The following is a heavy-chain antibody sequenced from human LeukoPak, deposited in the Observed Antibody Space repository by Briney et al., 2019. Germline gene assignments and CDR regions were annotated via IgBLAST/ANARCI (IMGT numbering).Heavy chain of an antibody. CDR2: ISGNGGST. CDR1: GLTFSSYA. V-gene: IGHV3-23*01. J-gene: IGHJ2*01. D-gene: IGHD6-19*01. Sequence: RAGGSLRLSCAASGLTFSSYAMNWVRQAPGKGLEWVASISGNGGSTYYADSVKGRFTISRDNSRNAVFLQMISPRDDDTAIYYCAKIERWLVHGFDLWGRGTLVTVSS. CDR3: AKIERWLVHGFDL.